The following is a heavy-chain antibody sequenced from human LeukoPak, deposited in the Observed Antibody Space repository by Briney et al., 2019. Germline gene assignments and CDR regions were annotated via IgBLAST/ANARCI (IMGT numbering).Heavy chain of an antibody. CDR2: ISYDGSNK. Sequence: GRSLRLSCAASGFTFSSYGMHWVRQAPGKGLKWVAVISYDGSNKYYADSVKGRFTISRDNSKNTLYLQMNSLRAEDTAVYYCAKDRGYYDSSVRELDYWGQGTLVTVSS. J-gene: IGHJ4*02. CDR3: AKDRGYYDSSVRELDY. CDR1: GFTFSSYG. V-gene: IGHV3-30*18. D-gene: IGHD3-22*01.